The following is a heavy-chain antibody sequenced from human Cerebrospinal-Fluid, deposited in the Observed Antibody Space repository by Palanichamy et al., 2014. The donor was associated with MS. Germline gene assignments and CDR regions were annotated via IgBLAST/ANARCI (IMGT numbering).Heavy chain of an antibody. Sequence: QVQLVQSGGEVKKPEASVKVSCKTSGYSFSGYGISWVRQAPGQGLEWMGWISTYNGKKNSAQTLRGRLTMTTDTSTSTAYMELRSLRSDDTAVYYCARTYFYGSENRQEYDWFDPWGQGTLVTVSS. V-gene: IGHV1-18*01. D-gene: IGHD2/OR15-2a*01. CDR2: ISTYNGKK. CDR1: GYSFSGYG. J-gene: IGHJ5*02. CDR3: ARTYFYGSENRQEYDWFDP.